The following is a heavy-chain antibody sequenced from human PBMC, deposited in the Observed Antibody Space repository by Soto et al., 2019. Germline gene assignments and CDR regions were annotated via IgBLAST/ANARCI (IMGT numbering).Heavy chain of an antibody. J-gene: IGHJ6*03. V-gene: IGHV1-8*01. CDR2: MNPNSGNT. CDR3: ARVTYYDFWSGEPLPYYYYYMDV. CDR1: GYTFTSYD. D-gene: IGHD3-3*01. Sequence: ASVKVSCKASGYTFTSYDINWVRQATGQGLEWMGWMNPNSGNTGYAQKFQGRVTMTRNTSISTAYMELSSLRSEDTAVYYCARVTYYDFWSGEPLPYYYYYMDVWDKGTTVTVSS.